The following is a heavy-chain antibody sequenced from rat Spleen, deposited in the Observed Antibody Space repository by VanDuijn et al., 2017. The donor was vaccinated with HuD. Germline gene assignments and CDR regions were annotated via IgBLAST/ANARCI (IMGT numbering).Heavy chain of an antibody. Sequence: EVQLVESGGGLVQPGGSLKLSCVASGFTFNNYWMTWIRQAPGKGLEWVASITNASGRTYYPDSVKGRFTISRDIAKSTLYLQMNSLRSEDTATYYCARQSHYWYFDFWGPGTMVTVSS. D-gene: IGHD3-8*01. CDR3: ARQSHYWYFDF. V-gene: IGHV5-31*01. J-gene: IGHJ1*01. CDR1: GFTFNNYW. CDR2: ITNASGRT.